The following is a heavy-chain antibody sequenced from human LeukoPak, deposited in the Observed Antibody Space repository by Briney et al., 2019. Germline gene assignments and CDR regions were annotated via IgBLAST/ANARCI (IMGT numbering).Heavy chain of an antibody. CDR1: GFTFDDYT. CDR3: AKDRRNDFDY. CDR2: ISWNSGSI. Sequence: GRSLRLSCAASGFTFDDYTMHWVRQAPGKGLEWVSGISWNSGSIGYADSVKGRFTISRDNAKNPLYLQMNSLRAEDTAFYYCAKDRRNDFDYWGQGILVTVSS. V-gene: IGHV3-9*01. D-gene: IGHD1-14*01. J-gene: IGHJ4*02.